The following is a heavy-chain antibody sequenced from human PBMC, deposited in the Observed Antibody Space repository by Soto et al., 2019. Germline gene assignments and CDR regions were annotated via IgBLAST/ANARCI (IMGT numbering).Heavy chain of an antibody. D-gene: IGHD2-15*01. CDR3: VGGRGRLVGFDY. Sequence: SETLSLTCAVNGESFSDYYWSWLRQPPGKGLEWIGEIDHSGNTNYSPSLKSRVTISVDTSKNQFSLKLTSVTAADAVVYFCVGGRGRLVGFDYWGQGTPVTVSS. V-gene: IGHV4-34*01. J-gene: IGHJ4*02. CDR2: IDHSGNT. CDR1: GESFSDYY.